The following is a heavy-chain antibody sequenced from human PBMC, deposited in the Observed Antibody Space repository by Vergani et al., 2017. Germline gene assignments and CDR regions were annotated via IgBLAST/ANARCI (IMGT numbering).Heavy chain of an antibody. J-gene: IGHJ5*02. Sequence: QVQLQESGPGLVKPSQTLSLTCTDSGGSISRGDYYGGWIRQPPGKGLGWIGYIYYRGSTYYNPSLRSSVAISVDTSKNQFSLKLSSVTAADPAVYYCARVGHFYGLFDPWGQGTLVTVYS. V-gene: IGHV4-30-4*08. D-gene: IGHD2/OR15-2a*01. CDR1: GGSISRGDYY. CDR3: ARVGHFYGLFDP. CDR2: IYYRGST.